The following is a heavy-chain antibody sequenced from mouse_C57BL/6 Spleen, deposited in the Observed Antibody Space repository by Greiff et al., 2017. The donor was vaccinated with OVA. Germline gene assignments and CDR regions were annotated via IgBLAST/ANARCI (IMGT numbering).Heavy chain of an antibody. D-gene: IGHD4-1*01. CDR1: GFTFSDYG. CDR2: ISSGSSTI. V-gene: IGHV5-17*01. J-gene: IGHJ4*01. Sequence: DVHLVESGGGLVKPGGSLKLSCAASGFTFSDYGMHWVRQAPEKGLEWVAYISSGSSTIYYADTVKGRFTISRDNAKNTLFLQMTSLRSEDTAMYYCARVLGRDYYAMDYWGQGTSVTVSS. CDR3: ARVLGRDYYAMDY.